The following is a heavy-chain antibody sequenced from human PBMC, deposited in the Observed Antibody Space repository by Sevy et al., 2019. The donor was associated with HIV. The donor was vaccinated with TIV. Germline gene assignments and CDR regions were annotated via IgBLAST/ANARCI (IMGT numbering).Heavy chain of an antibody. CDR3: TKVMEIGQELKLYYMDV. Sequence: GGSLRLSCAASGFTFSNTWMSWIRQAPGKGLEWVGRIKSKTDGGITDYAAPVKGRFSISRDDSKNTLYLQMSSLKTEDTALYYCTKVMEIGQELKLYYMDVWGKGTTVTVSS. CDR1: GFTFSNTW. V-gene: IGHV3-15*01. CDR2: IKSKTDGGIT. D-gene: IGHD1-26*01. J-gene: IGHJ6*03.